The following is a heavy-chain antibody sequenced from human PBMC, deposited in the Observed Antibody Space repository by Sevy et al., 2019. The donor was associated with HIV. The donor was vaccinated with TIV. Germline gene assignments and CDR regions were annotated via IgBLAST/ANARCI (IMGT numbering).Heavy chain of an antibody. J-gene: IGHJ6*03. CDR1: GFTFSSYW. D-gene: IGHD3-22*01. CDR3: ARDSFHYYDSSGYYLSYYYYSMDV. Sequence: GGSLRLSCAASGFTFSSYWMSWVRQAPGKGLEWVANIKQDGSEKYYVDSVKGRFTISRDNAKNSLYLQMHSLRAEDTAVYYCARDSFHYYDSSGYYLSYYYYSMDVWGKGTTVTVSS. V-gene: IGHV3-7*03. CDR2: IKQDGSEK.